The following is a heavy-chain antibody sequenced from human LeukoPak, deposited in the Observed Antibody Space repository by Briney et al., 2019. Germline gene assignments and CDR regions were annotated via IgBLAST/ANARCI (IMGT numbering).Heavy chain of an antibody. Sequence: GASVKVSCKASGYTFTSYDINWVRQATGQGLEWMGWMNPNSGNTGYAQKFQGRVTMTRDTSISTAYMELSRLRSDDTAVYYCARDFDSDAFDIWGQGTMVTVSS. D-gene: IGHD3-3*01. CDR1: GYTFTSYD. CDR2: MNPNSGNT. J-gene: IGHJ3*02. V-gene: IGHV1-8*01. CDR3: ARDFDSDAFDI.